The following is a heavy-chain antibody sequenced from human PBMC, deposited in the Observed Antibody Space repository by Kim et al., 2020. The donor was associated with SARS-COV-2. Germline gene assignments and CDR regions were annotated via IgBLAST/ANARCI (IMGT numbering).Heavy chain of an antibody. D-gene: IGHD6-13*01. J-gene: IGHJ4*02. V-gene: IGHV3-15*01. Sequence: PVKGRFTISRDDSKNTLYLQMNSLKTEDTAVYYCTTDHVFGAAAGRSPDYWGQGTLVTVSS. CDR3: TTDHVFGAAAGRSPDY.